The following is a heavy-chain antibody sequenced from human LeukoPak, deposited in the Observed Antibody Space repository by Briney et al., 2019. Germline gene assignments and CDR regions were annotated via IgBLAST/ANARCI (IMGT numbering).Heavy chain of an antibody. J-gene: IGHJ4*02. D-gene: IGHD6-19*01. CDR1: SEPFIGYY. CDR3: ARGKVVAGTPGQNSWNY. CDR2: INHSGST. Sequence: SETLSLTCAVYSEPFIGYYWSWIRQPPGKGLEWIGEINHSGSTNYNPSLKSRVTVSVDTSKNQFSLKLSSVTAADTAVYYCARGKVVAGTPGQNSWNYWGQGTLVTVSS. V-gene: IGHV4-34*01.